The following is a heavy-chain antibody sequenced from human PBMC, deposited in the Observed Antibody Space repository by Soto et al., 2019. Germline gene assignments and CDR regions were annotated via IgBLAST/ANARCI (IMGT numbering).Heavy chain of an antibody. D-gene: IGHD2-21*01. CDR1: GGSISSGGYY. J-gene: IGHJ6*02. V-gene: IGHV4-31*03. CDR3: AASCVGCGGFNYYGMDV. CDR2: IYYSGST. Sequence: QVQLQESGPGLVKPSQTLSLTCTVSGGSISSGGYYWSWIRQHPGEGLEWIGYIYYSGSTYYNPSLNSRVTISVDTSKNQFSLELSAVTAADTAVYYCAASCVGCGGFNYYGMDVWGQGTTVTVSS.